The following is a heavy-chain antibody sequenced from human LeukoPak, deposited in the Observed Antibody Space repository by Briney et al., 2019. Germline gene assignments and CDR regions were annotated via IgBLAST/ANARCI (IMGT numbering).Heavy chain of an antibody. CDR3: VKSIVGPAGRGAFDM. V-gene: IGHV1-8*01. Sequence: ASVKVSCKASGYTFTSCDINWVRQATGQGLEWMGWMNPNSGNTGYGQSFQGRITMTRDISIGTAYMELSRLRSDDTAVYSCVKSIVGPAGRGAFDMWGQGTMVTVSS. CDR1: GYTFTSCD. D-gene: IGHD1-26*01. J-gene: IGHJ3*02. CDR2: MNPNSGNT.